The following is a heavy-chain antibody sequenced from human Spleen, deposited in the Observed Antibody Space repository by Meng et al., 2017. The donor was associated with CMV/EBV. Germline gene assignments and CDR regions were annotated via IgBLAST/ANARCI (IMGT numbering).Heavy chain of an antibody. D-gene: IGHD6-6*01. V-gene: IGHV4-39*01. J-gene: IGHJ2*01. CDR3: ARRIGARNWYFDL. CDR2: IYYTGTT. Sequence: VSGGSIRSSTNYWGWIRQPPGKGLEYLGNIYYTGTTYYNPSLESRVTISVDTSKNQFSLKLSSVTAADTAVYYCARRIGARNWYFDLWGRGTLVTVSS. CDR1: GGSIRSSTNY.